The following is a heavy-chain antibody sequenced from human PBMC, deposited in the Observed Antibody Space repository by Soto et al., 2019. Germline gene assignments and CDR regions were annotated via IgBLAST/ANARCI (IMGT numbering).Heavy chain of an antibody. V-gene: IGHV1-69*01. J-gene: IGHJ4*02. CDR1: GGTFSRNT. D-gene: IGHD3-22*01. Sequence: QVQLVQSGAEVKKPGSSVKVSCKASGGTFSRNTISWVRQAPGQGLEWMGGIMPIFGSANYAQKSQGRVTMTADENTRTVYMELSRMRSENTAVYYCASKFDSDTTGYYYANWGQGTLVTVSS. CDR2: IMPIFGSA. CDR3: ASKFDSDTTGYYYAN.